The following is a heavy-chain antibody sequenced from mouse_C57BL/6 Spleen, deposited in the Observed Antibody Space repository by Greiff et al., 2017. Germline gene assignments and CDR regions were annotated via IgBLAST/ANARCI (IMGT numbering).Heavy chain of an antibody. Sequence: VQLKESGPCLGAPSQRLSIPCTVRGFSFTIYGVSLVCTPPGKGLEWLGVIWGDGGTNYHSALISRLSISKDNSKSQVFLKLNSLQTDDTATYYGAKRERNHEAFAYWGEGTLATVSA. CDR1: GFSFTIYG. V-gene: IGHV2-3*01. J-gene: IGHJ3*01. CDR2: IWGDGGT. CDR3: AKRERNHEAFAY. D-gene: IGHD2-1*01.